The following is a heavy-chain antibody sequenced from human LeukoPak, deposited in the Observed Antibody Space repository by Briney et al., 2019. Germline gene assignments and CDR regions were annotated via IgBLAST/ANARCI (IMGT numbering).Heavy chain of an antibody. Sequence: ETLSLTCTVSGGSITNFYGGWIRQSPGKGLELIGYIYYSGTTNYSPSLKSRVSISVDTSKKQFSLKLSSVTAADTAVYYCARSPGGGFDIWGQGTMVTVSS. J-gene: IGHJ3*02. CDR2: IYYSGTT. CDR1: GGSITNFY. D-gene: IGHD2-15*01. V-gene: IGHV4-59*01. CDR3: ARSPGGGFDI.